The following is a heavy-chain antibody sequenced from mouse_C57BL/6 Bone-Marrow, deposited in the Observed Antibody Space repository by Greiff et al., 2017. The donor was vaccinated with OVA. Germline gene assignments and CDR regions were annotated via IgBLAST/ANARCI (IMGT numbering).Heavy chain of an antibody. CDR2: INPNNGGT. D-gene: IGHD2-5*01. Sequence: VQLQQSGPELVKPGASVKISCKASGYTFTDYYMNWVKQSHGKSLEWIGDINPNNGGTSYNQKFKGKATLTVDKSSSTAYMELRSLTSEDSAVYYCARSHYSNKADYWGQGTTLTVSS. J-gene: IGHJ2*01. CDR3: ARSHYSNKADY. CDR1: GYTFTDYY. V-gene: IGHV1-26*01.